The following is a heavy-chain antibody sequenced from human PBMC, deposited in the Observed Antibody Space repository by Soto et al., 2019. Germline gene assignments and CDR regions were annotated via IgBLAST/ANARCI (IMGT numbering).Heavy chain of an antibody. CDR3: AKKVLDRVADS. J-gene: IGHJ4*02. Sequence: GGSLRLSCGASGFTFRDQAMTWVRQTPGQGLQYVSSISPSGASTFYADSVKGRFTISRDNSKNTLYLQMSSLKVDDTAVYYCAKKVLDRVADSWGKGTLVTVSS. V-gene: IGHV3-23*01. CDR2: ISPSGAST. CDR1: GFTFRDQA. D-gene: IGHD3-10*01.